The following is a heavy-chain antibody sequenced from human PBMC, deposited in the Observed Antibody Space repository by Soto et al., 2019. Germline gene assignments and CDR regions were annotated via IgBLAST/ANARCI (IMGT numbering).Heavy chain of an antibody. D-gene: IGHD3-22*01. CDR3: ARVRREYDNSGPVDY. CDR2: VWYGGST. V-gene: IGHV4-59*12. Sequence: SETLSLTCTVSGGSISGYYWSWIRQPPGKGLEWIGYVWYGGSTNYNPSLKSRVTMSLDRSKNQFSLKLNSVTAADTAVYYCARVRREYDNSGPVDYWGQGTLVTVSS. J-gene: IGHJ4*02. CDR1: GGSISGYY.